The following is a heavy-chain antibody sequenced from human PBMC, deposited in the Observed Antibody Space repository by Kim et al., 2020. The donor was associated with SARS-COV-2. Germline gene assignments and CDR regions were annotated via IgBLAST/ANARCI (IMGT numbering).Heavy chain of an antibody. Sequence: SETLSLTCTVSGGSISSGSYYWSWIRQPAGKGLEWIGRIYTSGSTNYNPSLKSRVTISVDTSKNQFSLKLSSVTAADTAVYYCARELPEQLMDYGMDVWGQGTTVTVSS. CDR3: ARELPEQLMDYGMDV. J-gene: IGHJ6*02. D-gene: IGHD6-13*01. V-gene: IGHV4-61*02. CDR2: IYTSGST. CDR1: GGSISSGSYY.